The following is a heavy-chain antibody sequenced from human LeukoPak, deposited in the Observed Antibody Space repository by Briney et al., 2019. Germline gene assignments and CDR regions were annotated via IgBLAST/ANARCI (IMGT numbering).Heavy chain of an antibody. Sequence: GGSLRLSCAASGFTFSSYSMNWVRQAPGKGLEWVAVIWYDGSNKYYADSVKGRFTISRDNSKNTLYLQMNSLRAEDTAVYYCAAPYCTNGVCFYYMDVWGKGTTVTVSS. CDR2: IWYDGSNK. D-gene: IGHD2-8*01. J-gene: IGHJ6*03. CDR3: AAPYCTNGVCFYYMDV. V-gene: IGHV3-33*08. CDR1: GFTFSSYS.